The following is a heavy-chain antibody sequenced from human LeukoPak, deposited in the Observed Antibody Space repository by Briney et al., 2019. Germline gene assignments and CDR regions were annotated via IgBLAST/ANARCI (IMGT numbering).Heavy chain of an antibody. Sequence: SETLSLTCTVSGGSISSYYWSWIRQPPGKGLEWVGYIYYSGSTNYNPSLKSRVTISVDTSKNQFSLKLSSVTAADTAVYYCARVRCSGGSCPYYYYYYYMDVWGKGTTVTVSS. CDR1: GGSISSYY. V-gene: IGHV4-59*12. J-gene: IGHJ6*03. D-gene: IGHD2-15*01. CDR2: IYYSGST. CDR3: ARVRCSGGSCPYYYYYYYMDV.